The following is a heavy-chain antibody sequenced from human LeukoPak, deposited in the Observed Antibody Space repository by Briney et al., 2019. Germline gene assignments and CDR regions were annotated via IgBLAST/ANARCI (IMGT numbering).Heavy chain of an antibody. CDR1: GASISSSNYY. CDR3: ARVGAKLEWELLPFDY. J-gene: IGHJ4*02. Sequence: ETLSLTCAVSGASISSSNYYWGWVRQAPGKGLEWVSSISSSSSYIYYADSVKGRFTISRDNAKNSLYLQMNSLRAEDTAVYYCARVGAKLEWELLPFDYWGQGTLVTVSS. D-gene: IGHD1-26*01. V-gene: IGHV3-21*01. CDR2: ISSSSSYI.